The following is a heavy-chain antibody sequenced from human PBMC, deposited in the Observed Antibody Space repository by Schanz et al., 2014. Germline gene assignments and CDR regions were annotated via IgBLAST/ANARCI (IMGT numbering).Heavy chain of an antibody. CDR2: INPNSGGT. Sequence: QVQLVQSGAEVKKPGASVKVSCKASGYTFTGYYMHWVRQAPGQGLEWMGWINPNSGGTNNAQKFQGRVTMTRDTSISKAYMELSRLRSDDTAVYYCARACQGFEYSSLSPIWYFDLWGRGALVTVSS. J-gene: IGHJ2*01. CDR3: ARACQGFEYSSLSPIWYFDL. V-gene: IGHV1-2*02. CDR1: GYTFTGYY. D-gene: IGHD6-6*01.